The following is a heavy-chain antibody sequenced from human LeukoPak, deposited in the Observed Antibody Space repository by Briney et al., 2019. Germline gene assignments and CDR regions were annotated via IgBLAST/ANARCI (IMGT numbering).Heavy chain of an antibody. D-gene: IGHD2-2*01. V-gene: IGHV4-31*03. Sequence: PSETLSLTCTVSGGSISSGGYYWSWIGQHPGKGLEWIGYIYYSGSTYYNPSLQSRVTISVHTSKKQFSLKLSSVTAPATAVYYCARDPLLTVDILVVPAASDRMLVWGQGTTVTVSS. CDR1: GGSISSGGYY. CDR2: IYYSGST. J-gene: IGHJ6*02. CDR3: ARDPLLTVDILVVPAASDRMLV.